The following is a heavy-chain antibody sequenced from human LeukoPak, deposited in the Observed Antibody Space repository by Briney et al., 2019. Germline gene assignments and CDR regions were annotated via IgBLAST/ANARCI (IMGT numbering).Heavy chain of an antibody. V-gene: IGHV3-64*01. J-gene: IGHJ6*03. CDR3: GRDRGRGETSSGWGIYYMDV. CDR1: GFTFSSYA. CDR2: ISSNGGST. D-gene: IGHD3-22*01. Sequence: GGSLRLSCAASGFTFSSYAMHWVRQAPGKGLEYVSAISSNGGSTYYANSVKGRFTISRDNSKNTLYLQMGSLRAEDMAVYYCGRDRGRGETSSGWGIYYMDVWGKGTTVTVSS.